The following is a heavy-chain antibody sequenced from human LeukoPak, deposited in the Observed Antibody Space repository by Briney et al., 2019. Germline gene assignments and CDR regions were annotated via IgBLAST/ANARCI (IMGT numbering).Heavy chain of an antibody. D-gene: IGHD1-20*01. CDR3: ARGNWNDGAYYYYGMDV. CDR1: GFTASSNY. Sequence: PGGSLRLSCAASGFTASSNYMSWVRQAPGKVLEWVSVIYSGGSTYYADSVKGRFTISRDNSKNTLYLQMNSLRAEDTAVYYCARGNWNDGAYYYYGMDVWGQGTTVTVSS. J-gene: IGHJ6*02. CDR2: IYSGGST. V-gene: IGHV3-66*01.